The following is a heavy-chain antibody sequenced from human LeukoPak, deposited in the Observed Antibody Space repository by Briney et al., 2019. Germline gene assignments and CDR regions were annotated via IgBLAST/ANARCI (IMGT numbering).Heavy chain of an antibody. Sequence: SETLSLTCAVYGGSFSGYYWSWTRQPPGKGLEWIGEINHSGSTNYNPSLKSRVTISVDTSKNQFSLKLSSVTAADTAVYYCARGRGIYYYGSGIDYWGQGTLVTVSS. CDR3: ARGRGIYYYGSGIDY. V-gene: IGHV4-34*01. D-gene: IGHD3-10*01. CDR2: INHSGST. J-gene: IGHJ4*02. CDR1: GGSFSGYY.